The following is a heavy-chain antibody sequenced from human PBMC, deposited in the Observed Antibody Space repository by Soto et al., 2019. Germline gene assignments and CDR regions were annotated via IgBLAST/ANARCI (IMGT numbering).Heavy chain of an antibody. V-gene: IGHV1-18*01. CDR2: ISTYSGDP. CDR3: ARHHGPTTSENWFGP. J-gene: IGHJ5*02. Sequence: QVHLVQSGVEVKTPGASVKVSCQASGYTFFTYDISWVRQAPGQGLEWMGWISTYSGDPKYAQKFQGRVTMTTDPSTTTAYLELRSLRSDATAVYYCARHHGPTTSENWFGPWGQGTLVTVSP. CDR1: GYTFFTYD. D-gene: IGHD2-2*01.